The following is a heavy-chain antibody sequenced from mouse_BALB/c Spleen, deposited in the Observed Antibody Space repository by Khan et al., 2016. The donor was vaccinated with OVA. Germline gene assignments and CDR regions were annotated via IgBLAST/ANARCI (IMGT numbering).Heavy chain of an antibody. CDR1: GSSIPSDYA. CDR3: ARDGNWYFDV. CDR2: IRNSGNT. J-gene: IGHJ1*01. V-gene: IGHV3-2*02. Sequence: LQQSGPGLVKPSQSLALTCTVSGSSIPSDYAWNWIRQFPGSKLEWMGYIRNSGNTSYNPSLKSRITITRDTSKNQFFLQLNSVTTEDTATYYCARDGNWYFDVWVAGTTVTVSS. D-gene: IGHD2-1*01.